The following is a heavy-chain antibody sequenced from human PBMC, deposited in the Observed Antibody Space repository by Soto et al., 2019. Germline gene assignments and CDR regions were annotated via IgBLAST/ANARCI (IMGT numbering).Heavy chain of an antibody. CDR3: ARKAWVRFDY. J-gene: IGHJ4*02. CDR2: VYYLGST. Sequence: SETLSLTCSVSGGSMSDFFWSWIRQSPERGLEWIGYVYYLGSTDYNPSLKSRVTISVDTSKRQFSLRLSSVTAADAAIYYCARKAWVRFDYWGQGALVTVSS. D-gene: IGHD7-27*01. CDR1: GGSMSDFF. V-gene: IGHV4-59*01.